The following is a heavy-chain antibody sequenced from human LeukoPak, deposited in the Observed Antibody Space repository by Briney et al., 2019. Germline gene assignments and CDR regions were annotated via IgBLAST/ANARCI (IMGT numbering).Heavy chain of an antibody. CDR2: INHSGST. CDR1: GGSISSYY. CDR3: ARGILTGNDFDY. Sequence: SETLSLTCTVSGGSISSYYWSWIRQPPGKGLEWIGEINHSGSTNYNPSLKSRVTISVDTSKNQFSLKLSSVTAADTAVYYCARGILTGNDFDYWGQGTLVTVSS. D-gene: IGHD3-9*01. V-gene: IGHV4-59*01. J-gene: IGHJ4*02.